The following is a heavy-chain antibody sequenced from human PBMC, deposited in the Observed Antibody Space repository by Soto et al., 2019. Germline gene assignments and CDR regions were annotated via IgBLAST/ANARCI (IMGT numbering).Heavy chain of an antibody. J-gene: IGHJ6*02. CDR2: ISAYNGNT. CDR1: GYTVTNYG. CDR3: ARDGWYSSGWYTNYGMDV. D-gene: IGHD6-19*01. Sequence: ASVKVSCQASGYTVTNYGSSFVRQAPGQGLEWMGWISAYNGNTNYAQKLQGRVTMTTDTSTSTAYMELRSLRSDDTAVYYCARDGWYSSGWYTNYGMDVWGQGTTVTVSS. V-gene: IGHV1-18*01.